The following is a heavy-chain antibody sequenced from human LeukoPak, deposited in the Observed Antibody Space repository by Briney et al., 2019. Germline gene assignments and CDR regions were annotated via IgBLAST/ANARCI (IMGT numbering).Heavy chain of an antibody. D-gene: IGHD3-10*01. J-gene: IGHJ4*02. CDR1: GFTFSNAW. V-gene: IGHV3-15*01. CDR3: TTARAYGNFDF. Sequence: GGSLRLSCAASGFTFSNAWMSWVRQAPGKGLEWVGRIKSKTDGGTTDYGAPAKGRFTISRDDSKNMLYLQMNSLKTEDTAVYYCTTARAYGNFDFWGQGTPVTVSS. CDR2: IKSKTDGGTT.